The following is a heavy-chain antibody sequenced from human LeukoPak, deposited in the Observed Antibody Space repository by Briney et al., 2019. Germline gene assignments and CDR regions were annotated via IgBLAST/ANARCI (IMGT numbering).Heavy chain of an antibody. CDR3: AKDPPRRRADIVGPSFDY. Sequence: GGSLRLSCAVSGFTFSSYAMSWVRQAPGKGLEWVSSISGSGGSTHYADSVKGRFTISGDNSKNTLYLQMNSLRVEDQAVYYCAKDPPRRRADIVGPSFDYWGQGTLVTVSS. V-gene: IGHV3-23*01. CDR2: ISGSGGST. CDR1: GFTFSSYA. J-gene: IGHJ4*02. D-gene: IGHD5-12*01.